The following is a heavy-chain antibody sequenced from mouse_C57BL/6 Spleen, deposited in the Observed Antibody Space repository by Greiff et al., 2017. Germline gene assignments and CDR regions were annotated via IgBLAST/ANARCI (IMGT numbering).Heavy chain of an antibody. CDR2: INYDGSST. Sequence: EVMLVESEGGLVQPGSSMKLSCTASGFTFSDYYMAWVRQVPEKGLEWVANINYDGSSTYYLDSLKSRFIISRDNAKNILYLQMSSLKSEDTATYYCARDNYGRPFDYWGQGTTLTVSS. J-gene: IGHJ2*01. CDR1: GFTFSDYY. V-gene: IGHV5-16*01. D-gene: IGHD1-1*01. CDR3: ARDNYGRPFDY.